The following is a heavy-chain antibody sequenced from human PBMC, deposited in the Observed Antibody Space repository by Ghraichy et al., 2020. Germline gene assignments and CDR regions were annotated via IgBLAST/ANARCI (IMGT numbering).Heavy chain of an antibody. CDR3: ARDNYHALDV. D-gene: IGHD6-6*01. J-gene: IGHJ6*02. CDR1: GYTFSDDW. Sequence: LSLTCEASGYTFSDDWLNWVRQAPGKGLEWVGRIRKKTDGGTSDYGAPVEGRFTISRDDSKSTLYLLMNSLTTDDTAVYYCARDNYHALDVWGQGTKVIVS. V-gene: IGHV3-15*07. CDR2: IRKKTDGGTS.